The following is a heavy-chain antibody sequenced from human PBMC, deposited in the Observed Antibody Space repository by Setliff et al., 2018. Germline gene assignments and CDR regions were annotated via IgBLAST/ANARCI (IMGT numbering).Heavy chain of an antibody. CDR3: VREGVDSRSSTDYRYYMDV. CDR2: TIPMFGTI. Sequence: ASVKVSCKDSGGTFSSYGISWVRQAPGQGLEWMGGTIPMFGTIDYARKFQGRVTIITDESTSTAYMQLSSLGSEDTAVYYCVREGVDSRSSTDYRYYMDVWGKGTTVTVSS. V-gene: IGHV1-69*05. J-gene: IGHJ6*03. CDR1: GGTFSSYG. D-gene: IGHD3-22*01.